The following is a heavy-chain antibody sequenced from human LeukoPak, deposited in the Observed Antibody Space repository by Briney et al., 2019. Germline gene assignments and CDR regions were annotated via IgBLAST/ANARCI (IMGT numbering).Heavy chain of an antibody. V-gene: IGHV4-59*08. CDR2: IYYSGST. D-gene: IGHD3-10*01. CDR1: GGSISSYY. Sequence: PSETLSLTCTVSGGSISSYYWSWIRQPPGKGLEWIGYIYYSGSTNYNPSLKSRVTIPVDTSKNQFSLKLSSVTAADTAVYYCARGKGYYGSGSYNYWGQGTLVTVSS. J-gene: IGHJ4*02. CDR3: ARGKGYYGSGSYNY.